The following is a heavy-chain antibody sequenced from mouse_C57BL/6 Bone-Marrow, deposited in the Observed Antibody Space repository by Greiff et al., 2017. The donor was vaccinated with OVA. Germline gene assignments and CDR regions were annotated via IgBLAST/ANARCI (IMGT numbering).Heavy chain of an antibody. J-gene: IGHJ1*03. CDR2: ILPGSGST. D-gene: IGHD2-3*01. CDR3: ASQRYDGYLPYWYFDV. V-gene: IGHV1-9*01. CDR1: GYTFTGYW. Sequence: LEESGAELMKPGASVKLSCKATGYTFTGYWIEWVKQRPGHGLEWIGEILPGSGSTNYNEKFKGKATFTADTSSNTAYMQLSSLTTEDSAIYYCASQRYDGYLPYWYFDVWGTGTTVTVSS.